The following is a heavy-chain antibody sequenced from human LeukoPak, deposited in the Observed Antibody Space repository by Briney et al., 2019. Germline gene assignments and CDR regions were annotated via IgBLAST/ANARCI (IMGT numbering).Heavy chain of an antibody. J-gene: IGHJ4*02. D-gene: IGHD5-12*01. CDR2: ISGSGGST. Sequence: GGSLRLSCEASGFTFSSYAMSWVRQAPPKGLEWVSAISGSGGSTNYAGSVQGRFTTSRDNSKNTLFLQMNSLRAEDKAVYYCAKVAGSGYGTYYFDYWGQGILVTVSS. CDR3: AKVAGSGYGTYYFDY. CDR1: GFTFSSYA. V-gene: IGHV3-23*01.